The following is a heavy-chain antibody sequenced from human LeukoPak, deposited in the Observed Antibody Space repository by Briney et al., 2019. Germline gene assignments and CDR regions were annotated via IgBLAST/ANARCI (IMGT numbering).Heavy chain of an antibody. CDR3: AKVGFVVVVAAYYD. CDR1: GFTFSSYG. J-gene: IGHJ4*02. V-gene: IGHV3-23*01. D-gene: IGHD2-15*01. CDR2: ISGSGGST. Sequence: GGTLRLSCAASGFTFSSYGMSWVRQAPGKGLEWVSAISGSGGSTYYADSVKGRFTISRDNSKNTLYLQMNSLRAEDTAVYYCAKVGFVVVVAAYYDRGQGTPVTVSS.